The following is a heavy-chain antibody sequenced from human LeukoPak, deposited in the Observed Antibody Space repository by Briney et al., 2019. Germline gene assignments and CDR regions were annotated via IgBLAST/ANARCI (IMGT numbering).Heavy chain of an antibody. Sequence: GGSLRLSCAASGFTFNNAWMSWVRQASGKGLEWVGRIRSKANSYATAYAASVKGRFTISRDDSKNTAYLQMNSLKTEDTAVYHCTLHPSWGQGTLVTVSS. CDR1: GFTFNNAW. J-gene: IGHJ4*02. CDR3: TLHPS. V-gene: IGHV3-73*01. CDR2: IRSKANSYAT.